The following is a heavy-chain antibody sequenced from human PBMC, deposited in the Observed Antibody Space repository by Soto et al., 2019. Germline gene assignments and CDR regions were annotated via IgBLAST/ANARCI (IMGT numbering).Heavy chain of an antibody. CDR1: GGSFSGYY. CDR2: INHSGST. V-gene: IGHV4-34*01. J-gene: IGHJ6*02. Sequence: PSETLSLTCAVYGGSFSGYYWSWIRQPPGKGLEWIGEINHSGSTNYNPSLKSRVTISVDTSKNQFSLKLSSVTAADTAVYYCAREQWFGELPHYGMDVWGQGTTVTVSS. D-gene: IGHD3-10*01. CDR3: AREQWFGELPHYGMDV.